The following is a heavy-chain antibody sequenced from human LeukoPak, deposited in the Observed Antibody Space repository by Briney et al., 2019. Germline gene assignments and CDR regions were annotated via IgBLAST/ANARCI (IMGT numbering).Heavy chain of an antibody. CDR1: GYTFTGYY. CDR3: ASYDVSYMGDSSGYSEARLDY. Sequence: ASVKVSCKASGYTFTGYYMHWVRQAPGQGLEWMGWINPNSGGTNYAQKFQGRVTMTRDTSISTAYMELSRLRSDDTAVYYCASYDVSYMGDSSGYSEARLDYWGQGTLVTVSS. J-gene: IGHJ4*02. D-gene: IGHD3-22*01. V-gene: IGHV1-2*02. CDR2: INPNSGGT.